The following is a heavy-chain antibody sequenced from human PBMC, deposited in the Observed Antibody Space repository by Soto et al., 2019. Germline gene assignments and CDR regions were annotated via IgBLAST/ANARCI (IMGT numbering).Heavy chain of an antibody. CDR3: ARARTLYGRSIAARLNWFDP. J-gene: IGHJ5*02. CDR2: IYYSGST. CDR1: GGSISSYY. Sequence: SETLSLTCTVSGGSISSYYWSWIRQPPGKGLEWIGYIYYSGSTNYNPSLKSRVTISVDTSKNQFSLKLSSVTAADTAVYYFARARTLYGRSIAARLNWFDPWGQGTLVTVSS. V-gene: IGHV4-59*12. D-gene: IGHD6-6*01.